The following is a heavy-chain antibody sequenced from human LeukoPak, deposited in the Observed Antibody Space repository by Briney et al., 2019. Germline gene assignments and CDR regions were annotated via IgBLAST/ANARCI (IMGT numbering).Heavy chain of an antibody. Sequence: ASVKVSCKASGGTFSSYAISWVRQAPGQGLEWMGGIIPIFGTANYAQKFQGRVTITADKSTSTAYMELSRLRSEDTAVYYCASGVYDSTFDYWGQGTLVTVSS. J-gene: IGHJ4*02. CDR1: GGTFSSYA. CDR3: ASGVYDSTFDY. D-gene: IGHD5/OR15-5a*01. V-gene: IGHV1-69*06. CDR2: IIPIFGTA.